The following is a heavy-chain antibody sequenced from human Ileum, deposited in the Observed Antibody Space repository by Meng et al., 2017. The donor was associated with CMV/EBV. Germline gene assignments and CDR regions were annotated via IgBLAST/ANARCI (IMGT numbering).Heavy chain of an antibody. CDR1: GFSFSDYC. J-gene: IGHJ5*02. V-gene: IGHV3-11*01. CDR3: AMRPWFDP. CDR2: SSTSGTTI. Sequence: SLSLASTSSGFSFSDYCMDWVRQAPGMGVEWISYSSTSGTTIHYADAVKAPFSISRDNDNNLLYLKMNSLRVDDTAVYYCAMRPWFDPWGQGTLVTVSS.